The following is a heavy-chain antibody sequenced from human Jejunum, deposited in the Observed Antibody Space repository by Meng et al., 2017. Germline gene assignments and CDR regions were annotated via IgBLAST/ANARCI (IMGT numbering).Heavy chain of an antibody. D-gene: IGHD3-22*01. CDR3: AHLGYYHDSSAYGPRDY. Sequence: QFTLKESGPTLVKPTQTLTLTCTFSGFSLSTSGVGVGWIRQPPGKALEWLALVYWDDDKRYSPSLKSRLTITKDTSKNQVVLTMTNMDPVDTATYYCAHLGYYHDSSAYGPRDYWGQGTLVTVSS. J-gene: IGHJ4*02. CDR1: GFSLSTSGVG. CDR2: VYWDDDK. V-gene: IGHV2-5*02.